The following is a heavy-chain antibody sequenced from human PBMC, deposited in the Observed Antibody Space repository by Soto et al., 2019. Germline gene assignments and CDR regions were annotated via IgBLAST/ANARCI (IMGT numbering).Heavy chain of an antibody. V-gene: IGHV1-2*02. CDR1: GYTFTDYY. J-gene: IGHJ4*02. D-gene: IGHD1-1*01. CDR2: IHPNSGVT. Sequence: ASVKVSCKASGYTFTDYYLHWVRQSPGQGLEWMGWIHPNSGVTKFPQKFQGRVIMTRATSISTAYMELTRLTSDDTAMYYCARAGLTTLELATTYWGQGTLVTVSS. CDR3: ARAGLTTLELATTY.